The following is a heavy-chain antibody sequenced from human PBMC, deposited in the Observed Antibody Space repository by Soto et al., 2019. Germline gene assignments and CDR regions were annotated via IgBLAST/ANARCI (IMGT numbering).Heavy chain of an antibody. D-gene: IGHD4-17*01. V-gene: IGHV1-69*13. CDR1: GYTFIGYY. Sequence: GASVKVSCKASGYTFIGYYIHWVRQAPGQGLEWMGGIIPIFGTANYAQKFQGRVTITADESTSTAYMELSSLRSEDTAVYYCARDSDYGDYTGFDYWGQGTLVTVSS. J-gene: IGHJ4*02. CDR3: ARDSDYGDYTGFDY. CDR2: IIPIFGTA.